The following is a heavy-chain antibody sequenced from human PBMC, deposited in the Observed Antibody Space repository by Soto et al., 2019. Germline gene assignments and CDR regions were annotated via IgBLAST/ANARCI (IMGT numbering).Heavy chain of an antibody. CDR2: ISKDGNNE. CDR3: AKDGYHAAFDF. D-gene: IGHD6-13*01. CDR1: GSIFSRIG. J-gene: IGHJ3*01. V-gene: IGHV3-30*18. Sequence: QVHLVESGGGVVQPGTSLRLSCTASGSIFSRIGLHWVRQAPGKCLEWVALISKDGNNEDYADSVKGRFTISRDNSRTTLFLHMSSLRPDDTAVYYCAKDGYHAAFDFWGQGTMVTVS.